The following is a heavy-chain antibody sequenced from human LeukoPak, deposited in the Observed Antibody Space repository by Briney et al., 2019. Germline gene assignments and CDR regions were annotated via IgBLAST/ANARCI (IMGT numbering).Heavy chain of an antibody. CDR3: AKDRGYSSGWSDY. CDR1: GFTFSSYG. J-gene: IGHJ4*02. Sequence: GGSLRLSCAASGFTFSSYGMHWVRQAPGKGLEWVAVISYDGSNKYYADSVKGRFTISRDNSKNTLYLQMNSLRAEDTAVYYCAKDRGYSSGWSDYWGQGTLVTVSS. D-gene: IGHD6-19*01. V-gene: IGHV3-30*12. CDR2: ISYDGSNK.